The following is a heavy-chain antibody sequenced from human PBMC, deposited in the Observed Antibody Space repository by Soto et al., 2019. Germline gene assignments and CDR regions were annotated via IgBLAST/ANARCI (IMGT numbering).Heavy chain of an antibody. J-gene: IGHJ6*02. V-gene: IGHV4-31*03. CDR3: ARGLDCTNGVCYGMDV. D-gene: IGHD2-8*01. CDR2: IYYSGST. CDR1: GTSFSSGGYY. Sequence: PSETLSLTCTVSGTSFSSGGYYWSWIRQHPGKGLEWIGYIYYSGSTYYNPSLKSRVTISVDTSKNQFSLKLSSVTAADTAVYYCARGLDCTNGVCYGMDVWGQGTTVTVS.